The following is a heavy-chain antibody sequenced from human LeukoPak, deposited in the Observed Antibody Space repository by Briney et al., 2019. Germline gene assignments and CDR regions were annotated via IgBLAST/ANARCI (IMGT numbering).Heavy chain of an antibody. D-gene: IGHD3-3*01. CDR3: ARGVYDFWSGYPPFFDY. V-gene: IGHV4-38-2*02. CDR1: GYSINSGYY. Sequence: SETLSLTCTVSGYSINSGYYWGWIRQPPGKGLEWIGSIYHSGSTYYNPSLKSRVTISVDTSKNQFSLKLSSVTAADTAVYYCARGVYDFWSGYPPFFDYWGQGTLVTVSS. CDR2: IYHSGST. J-gene: IGHJ4*02.